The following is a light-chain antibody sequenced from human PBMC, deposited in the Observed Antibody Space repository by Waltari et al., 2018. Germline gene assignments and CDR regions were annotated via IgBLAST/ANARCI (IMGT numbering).Light chain of an antibody. V-gene: IGKV3-11*01. CDR2: DAS. CDR3: QQRSNWRWT. Sequence: EIVLTQSPATLSLSPGDRATLSFRASQSVSSYLAWYQQKPGQAPRLLIYDASNRATGIPARFSGSGSGTDFTLTISSLEPEDFAVYYCQQRSNWRWTFGQGTKVEIK. J-gene: IGKJ1*01. CDR1: QSVSSY.